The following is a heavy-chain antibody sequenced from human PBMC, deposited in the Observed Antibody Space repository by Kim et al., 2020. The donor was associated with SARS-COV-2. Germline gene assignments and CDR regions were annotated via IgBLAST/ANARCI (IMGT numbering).Heavy chain of an antibody. Sequence: SETLSLTCAVSGGSISSSNWWSWVRQPPGKGLEWIGEIYHSGSTNYNPSLKSRVTISVDKSKNQFSLKLSSVTAADTAVYYCARDGVAYSYGYGNGWFDPWGQGTLVTVSS. D-gene: IGHD5-18*01. J-gene: IGHJ5*02. CDR2: IYHSGST. V-gene: IGHV4-4*02. CDR1: GGSISSSNW. CDR3: ARDGVAYSYGYGNGWFDP.